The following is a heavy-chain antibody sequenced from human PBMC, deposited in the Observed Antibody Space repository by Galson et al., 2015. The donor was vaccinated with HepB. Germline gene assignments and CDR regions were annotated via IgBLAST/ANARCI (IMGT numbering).Heavy chain of an antibody. D-gene: IGHD3-10*01. V-gene: IGHV4-39*01. CDR3: ARHRGNYGFFEFDV. J-gene: IGHJ3*01. CDR1: GYSINSGGYY. Sequence: ETLSLTCTVSGYSINSGGYYWGWIRQPPEKGLEWIGTMYHSGAAYYNPSLKSRGTMSVDASSNHFSLKLTSVTAADRAVYYCARHRGNYGFFEFDVWGQGTMVTVSS. CDR2: MYHSGAA.